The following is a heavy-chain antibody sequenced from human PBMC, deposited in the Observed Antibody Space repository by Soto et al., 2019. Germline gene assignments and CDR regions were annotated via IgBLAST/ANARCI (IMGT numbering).Heavy chain of an antibody. J-gene: IGHJ4*02. V-gene: IGHV4-4*02. Sequence: SETLSLTCSVSGCSIISSNWWNWVRQPPGKGLEWIGEIYHSGSTYYKPSLKSRVAMSVDTSKNQFSLKLTSATAADTAVYYCARRDWSGSTSHFYFDYWGQGVLVTVSS. D-gene: IGHD3-9*01. CDR2: IYHSGST. CDR3: ARRDWSGSTSHFYFDY. CDR1: GCSIISSNW.